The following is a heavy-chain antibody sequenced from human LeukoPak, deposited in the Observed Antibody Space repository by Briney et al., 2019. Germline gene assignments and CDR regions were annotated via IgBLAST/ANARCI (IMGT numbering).Heavy chain of an antibody. D-gene: IGHD4-11*01. CDR2: IIPIFGTA. J-gene: IGHJ6*03. CDR3: ASSNDDYTKLNYMDV. CDR1: GGTFSSYA. Sequence: SVTVSCKASGGTFSSYAISWVRQAPGQGLEWMGGIIPIFGTANYAQKFQGRVTITADESTSTAYMELSSLRSEDTAVYYCASSNDDYTKLNYMDVWGKGTTVTVSS. V-gene: IGHV1-69*13.